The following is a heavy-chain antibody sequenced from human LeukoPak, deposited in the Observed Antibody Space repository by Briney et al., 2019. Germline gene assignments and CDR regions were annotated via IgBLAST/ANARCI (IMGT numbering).Heavy chain of an antibody. CDR2: IRFDLSNK. Sequence: PGGSLSLSCAASGFTFSSYGMHWVRQAPGKGLEWVGFIRFDLSNKFHADSVRGRFTISRDNSKNTLYLQMNSLRADDTAVYYCAQDLRTAATGTTGDYWGQGTLVTVSS. V-gene: IGHV3-30*02. J-gene: IGHJ4*02. D-gene: IGHD6-13*01. CDR1: GFTFSSYG. CDR3: AQDLRTAATGTTGDY.